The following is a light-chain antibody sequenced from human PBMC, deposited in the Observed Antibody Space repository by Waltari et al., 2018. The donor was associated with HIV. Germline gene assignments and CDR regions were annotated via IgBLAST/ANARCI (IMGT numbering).Light chain of an antibody. V-gene: IGLV3-25*03. J-gene: IGLJ2*01. CDR3: QSTDKTGTLVL. Sequence: SSELTQPPSVSVSPGQTARIPCSGDALPNPYAYWSQQKPGQVPVPIISKDSYRPSNSPGRFSGSSSETTSTLTISAVQAGDEADYYCQSTDKTGTLVLFGGGTQLTV. CDR2: KDS. CDR1: ALPNPY.